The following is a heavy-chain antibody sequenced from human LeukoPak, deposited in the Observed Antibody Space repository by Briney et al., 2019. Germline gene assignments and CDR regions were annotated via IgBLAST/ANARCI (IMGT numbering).Heavy chain of an antibody. Sequence: GGSLRLSCAASGFTFSSYSMNWVRQAPGKGLEWVSYISSSSSTIYYADSVKGRFTISRDNAKNSLYLQMNSLRAEDTAVYYCARDGYDILTGYLYYFDYWGQGTLVTVSS. D-gene: IGHD3-9*01. V-gene: IGHV3-48*04. CDR1: GFTFSSYS. CDR3: ARDGYDILTGYLYYFDY. CDR2: ISSSSSTI. J-gene: IGHJ4*02.